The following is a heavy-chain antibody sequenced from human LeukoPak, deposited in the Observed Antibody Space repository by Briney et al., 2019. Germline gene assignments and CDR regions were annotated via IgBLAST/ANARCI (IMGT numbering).Heavy chain of an antibody. V-gene: IGHV3-21*01. Sequence: GGSLRLSCAASGFTFSTYSMNWVRQAPGKGLEWVSSISSGSSYIYYADSVKGRFTISRDNARNSLYPQINSLRAEATAVYYCAREDCSGGSCYALDYWGQGTLVTVSS. D-gene: IGHD2-15*01. CDR3: AREDCSGGSCYALDY. CDR1: GFTFSTYS. CDR2: ISSGSSYI. J-gene: IGHJ4*02.